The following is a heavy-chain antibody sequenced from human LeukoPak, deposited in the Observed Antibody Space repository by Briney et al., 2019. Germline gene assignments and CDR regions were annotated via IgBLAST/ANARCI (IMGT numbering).Heavy chain of an antibody. CDR3: ARTLRLAALDAFDI. D-gene: IGHD6-19*01. Sequence: GESLKISCKGSGYSFTFYWIGWVRQMPGKGLEWMGIIYPGYSDTRYSPSFQGQVTISADKSISTAYLQWSSLKASDTAMYYCARTLRLAALDAFDIWGQGTMVTVSS. V-gene: IGHV5-51*01. J-gene: IGHJ3*02. CDR1: GYSFTFYW. CDR2: IYPGYSDT.